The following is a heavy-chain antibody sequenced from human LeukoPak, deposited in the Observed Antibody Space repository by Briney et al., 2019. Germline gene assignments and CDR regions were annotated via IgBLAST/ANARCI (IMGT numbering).Heavy chain of an antibody. J-gene: IGHJ5*02. D-gene: IGHD3-10*01. CDR1: GGTFSSYA. Sequence: GSSVKVSCKASGGTFSSYAISWVRQAPGQGLEWMGGIIPMFGTANYAQKFQGRVTITADESTSTAYMELSSLRSEDTAVYYCARSGGRFGELLYENWFDPWGQGTLVTVSS. CDR2: IIPMFGTA. CDR3: ARSGGRFGELLYENWFDP. V-gene: IGHV1-69*01.